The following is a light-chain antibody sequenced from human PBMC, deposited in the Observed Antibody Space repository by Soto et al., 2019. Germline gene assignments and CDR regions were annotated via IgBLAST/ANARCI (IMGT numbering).Light chain of an antibody. CDR1: QTLSSW. CDR3: QQYNSYSLT. J-gene: IGKJ4*01. V-gene: IGKV1-5*01. Sequence: DIQMTQSPSTLSASVGDRVTITCRASQTLSSWLAWYQQKPGKAPKLLIYDVSNLESGVPSGFSGSGSGTEFTLTISSLQPDDFATYYCQQYNSYSLTFGGGTKVEIK. CDR2: DVS.